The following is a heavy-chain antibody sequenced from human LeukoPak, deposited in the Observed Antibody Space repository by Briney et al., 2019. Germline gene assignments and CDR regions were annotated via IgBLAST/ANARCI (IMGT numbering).Heavy chain of an antibody. Sequence: ASVKVSCKASGYTFTSYYMHWVRQAPGQGLEWMGIINPSGGSTSYAQKFQGRVTMTTDTSTSTAYMELRSLRSDDTAVYYCARDIHRAAVDYWGQGTLVTVSS. J-gene: IGHJ4*02. CDR2: INPSGGST. D-gene: IGHD1-14*01. CDR1: GYTFTSYY. V-gene: IGHV1-46*01. CDR3: ARDIHRAAVDY.